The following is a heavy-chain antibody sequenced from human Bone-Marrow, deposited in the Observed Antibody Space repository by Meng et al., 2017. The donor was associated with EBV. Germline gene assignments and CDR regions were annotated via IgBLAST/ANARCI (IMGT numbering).Heavy chain of an antibody. CDR3: ARAGRGYGDFEYYFDY. CDR1: DDSIHSGGYY. V-gene: IGHV4-30-4*01. CDR2: IYYSSST. Sequence: QGTLRESGPGLVKPSQTLSLTCAVSDDSIHSGGYYWSWIRQPQWKGLEWIGYIYYSSSTYYTPSLKTRLTISLDTSKSQFSLKLYSVTAADTAMYYCARAGRGYGDFEYYFDYWGQGTLVTVSS. D-gene: IGHD4-17*01. J-gene: IGHJ4*02.